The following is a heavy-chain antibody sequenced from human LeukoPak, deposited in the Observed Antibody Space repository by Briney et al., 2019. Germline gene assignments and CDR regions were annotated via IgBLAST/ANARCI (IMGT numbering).Heavy chain of an antibody. V-gene: IGHV3-21*01. CDR1: GFTFSAYS. D-gene: IGHD5-24*01. J-gene: IGHJ3*01. CDR2: ISGSTDYI. Sequence: PGGSLRLSCAASGFTFSAYSMNWVRQAPGKGLEWVSSISGSTDYIYYADSVKGRFTISRDNAKNSLFLQMNSLRAEDTALYYCARDDDGYDRAFDVWGQGTMVTVSS. CDR3: ARDDDGYDRAFDV.